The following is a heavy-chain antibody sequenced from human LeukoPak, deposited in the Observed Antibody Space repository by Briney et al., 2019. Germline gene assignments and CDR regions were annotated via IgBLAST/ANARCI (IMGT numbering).Heavy chain of an antibody. V-gene: IGHV1-2*02. Sequence: ASVKVSCKASGYTFTGYYMHWVRQAPGQGLEWMGWINPNSGGTNYAQKFQGRVTVTRDTSISTAYMELSRLRSDDTAVYYCARGGFTVAAMPASDPWGQGTLVTVSS. CDR3: ARGGFTVAAMPASDP. CDR2: INPNSGGT. CDR1: GYTFTGYY. D-gene: IGHD2-2*01. J-gene: IGHJ5*02.